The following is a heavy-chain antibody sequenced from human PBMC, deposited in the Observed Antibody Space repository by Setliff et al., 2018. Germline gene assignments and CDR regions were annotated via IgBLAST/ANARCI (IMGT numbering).Heavy chain of an antibody. CDR3: TNSYSSGNY. V-gene: IGHV3-49*04. Sequence: GGSLRLSCTASGFTFGDYAMSWVRQAPGKGLEWVGFIRSKAYGGTTEYAASVKGRFTISRDDSKNTLYLQMNSLKTEDTAVYYCTNSYSSGNYWGQGTLVTVSS. CDR1: GFTFGDYA. D-gene: IGHD6-19*01. CDR2: IRSKAYGGTT. J-gene: IGHJ4*02.